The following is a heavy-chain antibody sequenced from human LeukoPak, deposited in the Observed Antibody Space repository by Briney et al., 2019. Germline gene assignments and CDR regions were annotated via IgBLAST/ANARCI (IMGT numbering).Heavy chain of an antibody. CDR1: GYTFTGYY. V-gene: IGHV1-18*04. Sequence: ASVKVSCKASGYTFTGYYMHWVRQAPGQGLEWMGWISAYNGNTNYAQKLQGRVTMTTDTSTSTAYMELRSLRSDDTAVYYCARARSWVRGADDAFDIWGQGTMVTVSS. CDR2: ISAYNGNT. CDR3: ARARSWVRGADDAFDI. J-gene: IGHJ3*02. D-gene: IGHD3-10*01.